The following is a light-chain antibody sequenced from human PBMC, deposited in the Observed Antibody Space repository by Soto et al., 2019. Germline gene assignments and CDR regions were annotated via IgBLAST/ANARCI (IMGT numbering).Light chain of an antibody. CDR3: QSYDSSLSASV. J-gene: IGLJ2*01. CDR2: GNS. Sequence: QSVLTQPPSVSGAPGQRVTVSCTGSGSNIGAGYDVHWYQQLPGTAPKLLIYGNSNRPSGVPDRFSGSKSGTSASLAITGLQAEDEADYYCQSYDSSLSASVFGGGTKVTVL. CDR1: GSNIGAGYD. V-gene: IGLV1-40*01.